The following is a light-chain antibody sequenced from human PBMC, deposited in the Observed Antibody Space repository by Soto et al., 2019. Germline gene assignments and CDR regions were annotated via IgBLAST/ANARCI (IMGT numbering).Light chain of an antibody. J-gene: IGLJ1*01. Sequence: QSVLTQPPSASGSPGQSVTISCTGTSSDVGRFNFVSWYQQHPGKAPRLLIYEVTKRPSGVPDRFSGSKSGNAASLTVPGLQAEDEADYFCSSYTGSRDFYVFGTGTKVTVL. CDR1: SSDVGRFNF. CDR3: SSYTGSRDFYV. CDR2: EVT. V-gene: IGLV2-8*01.